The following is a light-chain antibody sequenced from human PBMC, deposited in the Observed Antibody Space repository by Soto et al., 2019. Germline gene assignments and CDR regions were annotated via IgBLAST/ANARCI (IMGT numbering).Light chain of an antibody. Sequence: QSLQTQLPSLSASPGQSVTISCTGTNTDVGGYNYVSWYQQHPGKVPKLMIYDVSKRPSGVPDRFSGSKSGNTASLTISGLHAEDEAASYCCSYAARDTLYVFGSGTKVTVL. CDR1: NTDVGGYNY. CDR3: CSYAARDTLYV. J-gene: IGLJ1*01. CDR2: DVS. V-gene: IGLV2-11*01.